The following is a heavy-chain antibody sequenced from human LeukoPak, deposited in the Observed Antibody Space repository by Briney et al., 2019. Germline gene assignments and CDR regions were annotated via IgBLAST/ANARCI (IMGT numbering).Heavy chain of an antibody. V-gene: IGHV3-9*01. CDR2: ISWNWGSI. CDR3: AKDNLNQHLGPFDY. Sequence: GGSLRLSCAASRFTFDNYRLSWVREAPGRGLEGGSGISWNWGSIGYADSVRGRFAISRDNAKNSLYLQMNSVRAEDTGLCYCAKDNLNQHLGPFDYWGQGTLVTVSS. D-gene: IGHD6-13*01. J-gene: IGHJ4*02. CDR1: RFTFDNYR.